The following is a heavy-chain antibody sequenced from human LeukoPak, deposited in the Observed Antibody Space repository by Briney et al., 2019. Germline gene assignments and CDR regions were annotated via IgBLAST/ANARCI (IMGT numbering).Heavy chain of an antibody. J-gene: IGHJ4*02. CDR3: ARDPPSRGTRYFDY. CDR1: GFTLSSYW. Sequence: GGSLRLSCAASGFTLSSYWMSWVRQAPGEGPEWVSSISSSSSNKDYVDSVKGRFTVSRDNAKNSLYLQMDSLRVEDTAVYYCARDPPSRGTRYFDYWGQGILVTVSS. CDR2: ISSSSSNK. V-gene: IGHV3-21*01. D-gene: IGHD3-16*01.